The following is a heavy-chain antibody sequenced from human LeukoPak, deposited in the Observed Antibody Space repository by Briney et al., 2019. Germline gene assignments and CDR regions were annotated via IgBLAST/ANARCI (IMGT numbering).Heavy chain of an antibody. V-gene: IGHV6-1*01. Sequence: SQNLSLTCVISGDSVSNNIAAWNWIRQSPSRGLEGPGRTYYRSKWYNDYAVSVESRITINPDTSKNQSSLQLNSVTPEDTAVYYCARDVTAGAGAVGMAVWGKGTTVTVSS. J-gene: IGHJ6*04. D-gene: IGHD6-13*01. CDR3: ARDVTAGAGAVGMAV. CDR1: GDSVSNNIAA. CDR2: TYYRSKWYN.